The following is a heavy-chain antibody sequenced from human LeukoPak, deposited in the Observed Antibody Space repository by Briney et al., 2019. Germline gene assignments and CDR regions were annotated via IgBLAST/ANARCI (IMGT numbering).Heavy chain of an antibody. CDR3: ARGGFLEWLSDFDY. CDR2: IWYDGSNK. V-gene: IGHV3-33*01. CDR1: GFTFSSYG. Sequence: GGSLRLSCAASGFTFSSYGMHWVRQAPGKGLEWGAVIWYDGSNKYYADSVKGRFTISRDNSKNTLYLQMNSLRAEDTAVYYCARGGFLEWLSDFDYWGQGTLVTVSS. D-gene: IGHD3-3*01. J-gene: IGHJ4*02.